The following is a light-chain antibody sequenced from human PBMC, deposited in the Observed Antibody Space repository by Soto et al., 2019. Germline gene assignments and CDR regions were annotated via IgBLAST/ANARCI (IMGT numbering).Light chain of an antibody. CDR2: EVS. CDR3: SSYTSSNTLV. J-gene: IGLJ2*01. V-gene: IGLV2-14*01. Sequence: QSVLTQPASVSGSPGQSITISCTGTSSDVGAYNYVSWYQQHPGKAPKLMIFEVSDRPSGVSNRFSGSKSGNTASLTISGLQAEDEADYYYSSYTSSNTLVFGGGTKVTVL. CDR1: SSDVGAYNY.